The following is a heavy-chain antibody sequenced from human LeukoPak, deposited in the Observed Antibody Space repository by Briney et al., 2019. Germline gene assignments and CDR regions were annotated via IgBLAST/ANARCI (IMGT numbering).Heavy chain of an antibody. CDR3: AREDYGGNSAEYFQH. CDR1: GYTFTSYG. V-gene: IGHV1-18*01. D-gene: IGHD4-23*01. CDR2: ISAYNGNT. J-gene: IGHJ1*01. Sequence: AASVKVSCKASGYTFTSYGISWVRQAPGQGLEWMGWISAYNGNTNYAQKLQGRVTMTTDTSTSTAYMELRSLRSDDTAVYYCAREDYGGNSAEYFQHWGQGTLVTVSS.